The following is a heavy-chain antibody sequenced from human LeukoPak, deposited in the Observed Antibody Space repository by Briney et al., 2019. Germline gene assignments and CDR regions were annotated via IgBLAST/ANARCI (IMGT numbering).Heavy chain of an antibody. Sequence: GGSLRLSCAASGFTVSNNYMTWVRQAPGKGLEWVSAISISGDTTYYADAVKGRFTISRDNSKNTVYLQMISLRAEDTAVYYCANEIRPNDYWGQGTLVTVSS. D-gene: IGHD4-17*01. J-gene: IGHJ4*02. CDR3: ANEIRPNDY. V-gene: IGHV3-23*01. CDR2: ISISGDTT. CDR1: GFTVSNNY.